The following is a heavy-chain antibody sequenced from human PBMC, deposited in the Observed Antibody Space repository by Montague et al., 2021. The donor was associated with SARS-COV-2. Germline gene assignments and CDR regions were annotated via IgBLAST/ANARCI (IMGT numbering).Heavy chain of an antibody. CDR2: MSSSGHFA. CDR1: GFPFSDSY. D-gene: IGHD1-26*01. J-gene: IGHJ6*02. CDR3: ARDLWGAQSGMDV. V-gene: IGHV3-11*06. Sequence: SLRLSFAASGFPFSDSYMSWVRQAPGRGLEWIAYMSSSGHFASYADSVKGRFTISRDNAKNSLYLQMNSLRAEDTAMYYCARDLWGAQSGMDVWGQGTTVTVSS.